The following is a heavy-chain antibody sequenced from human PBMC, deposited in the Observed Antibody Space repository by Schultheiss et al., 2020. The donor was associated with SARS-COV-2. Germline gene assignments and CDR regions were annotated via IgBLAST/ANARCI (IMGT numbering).Heavy chain of an antibody. CDR3: ARPRVGCSGGSCYRGFVDY. J-gene: IGHJ4*02. V-gene: IGHV5-51*01. Sequence: GGSLRLSCKGSGYSFTSYWIGWVRQMPGKGLEWMGIIYPGDSDTRYSPSFQGQVTISADKSISTAYLQWSSLKASDTAMYYCARPRVGCSGGSCYRGFVDYWGQGTLVTVSS. CDR2: IYPGDSDT. CDR1: GYSFTSYW. D-gene: IGHD2-15*01.